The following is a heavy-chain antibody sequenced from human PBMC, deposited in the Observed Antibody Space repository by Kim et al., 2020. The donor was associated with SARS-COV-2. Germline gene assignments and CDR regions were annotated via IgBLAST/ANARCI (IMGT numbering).Heavy chain of an antibody. V-gene: IGHV3-74*01. J-gene: IGHJ4*02. CDR3: AGDADRGGYSYGEY. CDR1: GFTFSDYW. D-gene: IGHD5-18*01. CDR2: INGGGSST. Sequence: GGSLRLSCAASGFTFSDYWMHWVRQAPGKGLVWVARINGGGSSTAYADSVRGRFTISRDNAKKTLYLQMNSLRAEDTAVYYCAGDADRGGYSYGEYWGQGTLVTVSS.